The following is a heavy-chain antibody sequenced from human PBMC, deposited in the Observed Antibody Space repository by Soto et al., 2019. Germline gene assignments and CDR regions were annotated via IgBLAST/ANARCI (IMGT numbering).Heavy chain of an antibody. CDR3: ARDVEYSSSSEAFDI. Sequence: GGSLRLSCAASGFTFSSYWMHWVRQAPGKGLVWVSRINSDGSSTSYADSVKGRFTISRDNAKNTLYLQMNSLRAEDTAVYYCARDVEYSSSSEAFDIWGQGTMVTVSS. CDR2: INSDGSST. V-gene: IGHV3-74*01. J-gene: IGHJ3*02. CDR1: GFTFSSYW. D-gene: IGHD6-6*01.